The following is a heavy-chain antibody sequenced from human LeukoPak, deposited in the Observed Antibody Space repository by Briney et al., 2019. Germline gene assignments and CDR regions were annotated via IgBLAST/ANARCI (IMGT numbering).Heavy chain of an antibody. CDR2: IHYSGRT. Sequence: SETLSLTCTVSGGSISSSTYYWGWIRQPPGKGLEWIGTIHYSGRTYYNPSLESRVTISVDTSKNQFSLNLTSVTAADTAIYYCARGPVRLARPFDYWGQGTLVTVSS. CDR1: GGSISSSTYY. V-gene: IGHV4-39*01. CDR3: ARGPVRLARPFDY. D-gene: IGHD3-9*01. J-gene: IGHJ4*02.